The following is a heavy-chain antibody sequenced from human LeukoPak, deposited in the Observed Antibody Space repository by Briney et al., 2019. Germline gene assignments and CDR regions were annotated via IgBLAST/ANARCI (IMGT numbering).Heavy chain of an antibody. J-gene: IGHJ1*01. D-gene: IGHD1-26*01. CDR2: ISSSSSYI. Sequence: GGSLRLSCAASGFTFSSYSMNWVRQAPGKGLEWVSSISSSSSYILCEDSVKGRFTISRDNAKNTLYLQMNSLRAEDTAVYYCARSSGSSLEYFQQWGQGTLVTVSS. CDR1: GFTFSSYS. CDR3: ARSSGSSLEYFQQ. V-gene: IGHV3-21*01.